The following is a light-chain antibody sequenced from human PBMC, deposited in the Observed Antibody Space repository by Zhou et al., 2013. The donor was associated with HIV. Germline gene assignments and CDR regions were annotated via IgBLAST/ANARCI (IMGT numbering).Light chain of an antibody. CDR2: GAS. V-gene: IGKV3-20*01. J-gene: IGKJ4*01. CDR3: QQFGT. Sequence: EIVLTQSPGTLSLSPGDRATLSCRASQSVSSSYLAWYQQKPGQAPRLLIYGASNRATGITDRFSGSGSGTDFTLTISRLEPEDFAVYYCQQFGTFGGGTKVEIK. CDR1: QSVSSSY.